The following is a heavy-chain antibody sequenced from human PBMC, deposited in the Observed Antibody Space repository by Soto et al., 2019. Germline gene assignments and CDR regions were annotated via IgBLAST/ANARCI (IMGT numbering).Heavy chain of an antibody. CDR2: FDPEDGET. CDR1: GYTLTELS. Sequence: SVKVSCKVSGYTLTELSMHWVRQAPGKGLEWMGGFDPEDGETIYAQKFQGRVTMTEDTSTDTAYMELSSLRSEDTAVYYCATVRGDYCTNGVCYRNAFDIWGQGTMVTVSS. CDR3: ATVRGDYCTNGVCYRNAFDI. V-gene: IGHV1-24*01. D-gene: IGHD2-8*01. J-gene: IGHJ3*02.